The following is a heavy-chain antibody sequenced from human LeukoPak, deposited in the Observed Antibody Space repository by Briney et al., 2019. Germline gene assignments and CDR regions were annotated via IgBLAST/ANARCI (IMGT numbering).Heavy chain of an antibody. J-gene: IGHJ5*02. V-gene: IGHV1-2*02. CDR2: INPNSGGT. CDR1: GYTFTGYY. Sequence: ASVKVSCKASGYTFTGYYMHWVRQAPGQGLEWMGWINPNSGGTNYAQKFQGRVTMTRDTSISTAYMELSRLRSDDTAVYYCARVIGYSYGCEDHNWFDPWGQGTLVTVSS. D-gene: IGHD5-18*01. CDR3: ARVIGYSYGCEDHNWFDP.